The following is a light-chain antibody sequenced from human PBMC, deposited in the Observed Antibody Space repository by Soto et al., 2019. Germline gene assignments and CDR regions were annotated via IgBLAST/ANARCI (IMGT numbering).Light chain of an antibody. J-gene: IGLJ2*01. V-gene: IGLV2-14*01. Sequence: QSVLTQPASVSGSPGQSITISCTGTSSDVGGYNYVSWYQQHPGKAPKLMIYDVSNRPSGVSNRFSGSKSGNTASLTISGLQAEDEADYYCSSYTISTLVVSGGGTKLTVL. CDR2: DVS. CDR3: SSYTISTLVV. CDR1: SSDVGGYNY.